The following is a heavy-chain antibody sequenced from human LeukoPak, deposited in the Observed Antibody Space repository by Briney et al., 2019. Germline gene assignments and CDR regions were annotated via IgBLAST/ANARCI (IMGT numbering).Heavy chain of an antibody. D-gene: IGHD3-10*01. CDR3: ARARGTSFTMVRGVTGFGY. V-gene: IGHV1-2*04. CDR2: INPNSGGT. J-gene: IGHJ4*02. Sequence: ASVKVSSKASGYTFTGYYIHWVRQAPGQGLEWMGWINPNSGGTSNAQKFQGWVTMTSDTSISTAYMELSRLTSDDTAVYYCARARGTSFTMVRGVTGFGYWGQGTLVTVSS. CDR1: GYTFTGYY.